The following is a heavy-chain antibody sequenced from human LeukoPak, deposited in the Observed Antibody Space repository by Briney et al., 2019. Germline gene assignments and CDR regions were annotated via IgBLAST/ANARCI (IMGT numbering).Heavy chain of an antibody. J-gene: IGHJ4*02. Sequence: PGGSLRLSCAASGFTFSSYSTNWVRHAPGKGLEWVSSISSSSSYIYYADSVKGRFTISRDNAKHSLYLQKNSVRAKDTAVYYCARDSRRYDLLTGYPPHDYWGQGTLVTVSS. V-gene: IGHV3-21*01. CDR1: GFTFSSYS. CDR2: ISSSSSYI. D-gene: IGHD3-9*01. CDR3: ARDSRRYDLLTGYPPHDY.